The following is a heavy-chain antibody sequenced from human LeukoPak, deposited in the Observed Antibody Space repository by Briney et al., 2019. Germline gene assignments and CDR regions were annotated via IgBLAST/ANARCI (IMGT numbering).Heavy chain of an antibody. D-gene: IGHD2-2*01. CDR2: ISSSSSST. Sequence: GGSLRLSCAASGFTFSDYYMSWIRQAPGKGLEWVSYISSSSSSTNFADSVRGRFTISRDNAKNSLYLQMNSLRAEDTGVYYCVRDRTMEAFDIWGQGTMVTVSS. CDR1: GFTFSDYY. CDR3: VRDRTMEAFDI. V-gene: IGHV3-11*05. J-gene: IGHJ3*02.